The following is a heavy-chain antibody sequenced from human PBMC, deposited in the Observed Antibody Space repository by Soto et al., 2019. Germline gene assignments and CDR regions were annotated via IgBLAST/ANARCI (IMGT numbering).Heavy chain of an antibody. J-gene: IGHJ6*02. CDR3: ARDLYTGGYYGMDV. CDR1: GGSISSYY. Sequence: SETLSLTCTVSGGSISSYYWSWIRQPPGKGLEWIGYIYYSGSTNYNPSLKSRVTISVDTSKNQFSLKLSSVTAADTAVYYCARDLYTGGYYGMDVWGQGTTVTV. V-gene: IGHV4-59*01. D-gene: IGHD7-27*01. CDR2: IYYSGST.